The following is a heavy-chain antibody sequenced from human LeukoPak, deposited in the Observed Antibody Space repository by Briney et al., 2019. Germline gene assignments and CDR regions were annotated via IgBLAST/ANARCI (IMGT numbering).Heavy chain of an antibody. V-gene: IGHV3-74*01. CDR3: VRAGGCSYGPGGY. D-gene: IGHD5-18*01. Sequence: GGSLRLSCAASGFTFNTHRMHWVRQAPGKGLLWVSHINSDGSSTDYADSVKGRFTISRDNARNTLYLQMNSLRVEDTAVYYCVRAGGCSYGPGGYWGQGTLVTVSS. J-gene: IGHJ4*02. CDR2: INSDGSST. CDR1: GFTFNTHR.